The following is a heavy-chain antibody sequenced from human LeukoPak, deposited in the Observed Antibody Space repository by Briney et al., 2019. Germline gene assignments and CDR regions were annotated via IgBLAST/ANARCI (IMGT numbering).Heavy chain of an antibody. V-gene: IGHV5-51*01. CDR3: AKRGRQYSGSYFDS. Sequence: GESLKISCEVSGYTFTNSWIAWVRQMPGKGLEWMGIIYPGDTDTRYSPSFQGQVTISADESISTAYLQWSSLKASDTAIYYCAKRGRQYSGSYFDSWGQGTLVTVSS. CDR1: GYTFTNSW. CDR2: IYPGDTDT. D-gene: IGHD1-26*01. J-gene: IGHJ4*02.